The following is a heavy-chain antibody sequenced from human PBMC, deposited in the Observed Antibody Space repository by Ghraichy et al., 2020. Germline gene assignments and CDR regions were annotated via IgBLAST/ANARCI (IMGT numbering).Heavy chain of an antibody. CDR2: IYHSGST. CDR1: GYSISSGYY. V-gene: IGHV4-38-2*02. CDR3: ARARVDYGDYRGFDY. Sequence: SETLSLTCTVSGYSISSGYYWGWIRQPPGKGLEWIGSIYHSGSTYYNPSLKSRVTISVDTSKNQFSLKLSSVTAADTAVYYCARARVDYGDYRGFDYWGQGTLVTVSS. D-gene: IGHD4-17*01. J-gene: IGHJ4*02.